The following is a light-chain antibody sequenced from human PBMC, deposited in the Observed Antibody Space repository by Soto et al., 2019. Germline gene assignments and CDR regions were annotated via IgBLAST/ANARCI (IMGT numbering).Light chain of an antibody. J-gene: IGKJ2*01. Sequence: DIQMTQSPSSLSASVGDRVTIACQASDDINNYLSWFQQKPGKAPKLLIYDASKLEAGVPSRFSGSGSGADFTSTITSLQAEDTATYFCQQYDDLPYTFGQGTKLEIK. CDR2: DAS. V-gene: IGKV1-33*01. CDR3: QQYDDLPYT. CDR1: DDINNY.